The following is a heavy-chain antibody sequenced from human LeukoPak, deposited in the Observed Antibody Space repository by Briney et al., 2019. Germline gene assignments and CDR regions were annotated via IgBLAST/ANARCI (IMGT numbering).Heavy chain of an antibody. CDR3: ASLLRFLEWLSKDYGMDV. V-gene: IGHV3-30-3*01. CDR1: GFTFSSYS. J-gene: IGHJ6*02. Sequence: GGSLRLSCAASGFTFSSYSMHWVRQAPGKGLEGVAVISYDVSNKYYADSVKGRFTISRDNSKNTLYLQMNSLRAEDTAVYYCASLLRFLEWLSKDYGMDVWGQGTTVTVSS. CDR2: ISYDVSNK. D-gene: IGHD3-3*01.